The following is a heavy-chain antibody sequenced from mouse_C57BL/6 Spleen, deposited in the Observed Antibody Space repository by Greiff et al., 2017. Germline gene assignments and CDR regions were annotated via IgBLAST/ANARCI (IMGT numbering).Heavy chain of an antibody. CDR2: INPGSGGT. J-gene: IGHJ1*03. Sequence: QVQLQQSGAELVRPGTSVKVSCKASGYAFTNYLMEWVKQRPGQGLEWIGVINPGSGGTNYNEKFKGKATLTADKSSSTAYMQLSSLTSEDSAVYFCAREGSSYWYFDVWGTGTTVTVSS. D-gene: IGHD1-1*01. CDR1: GYAFTNYL. V-gene: IGHV1-54*01. CDR3: AREGSSYWYFDV.